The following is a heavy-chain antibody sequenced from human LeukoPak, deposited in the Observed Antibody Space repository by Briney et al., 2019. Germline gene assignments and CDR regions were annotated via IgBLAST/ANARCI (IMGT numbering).Heavy chain of an antibody. CDR1: GGIFSSYA. CDR3: ARDRDSSSWYWSYFDY. Sequence: SVKVSCKASGGIFSSYAISWVRQAPGQGLEWMGRIIPILGIANYAQKFQGRVTITADKSTSTVYMELSSLRSEDTAVYYCARDRDSSSWYWSYFDYWGQGTLVTVSS. CDR2: IIPILGIA. D-gene: IGHD6-13*01. V-gene: IGHV1-69*04. J-gene: IGHJ4*02.